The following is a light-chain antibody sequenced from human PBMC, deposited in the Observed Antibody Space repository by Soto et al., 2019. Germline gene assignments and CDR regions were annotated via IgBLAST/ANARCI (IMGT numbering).Light chain of an antibody. V-gene: IGKV3-20*01. CDR2: GXS. J-gene: IGKJ1*01. Sequence: VVTQSPATLSVSPVERATLSCSVSERVVSNLARYQQKPGQAPRLXIHGXSIRATGIPDRLSGSGSATDFTLTISRMEPDDFAGYYCQQYGRATWTFGQGTKVDIK. CDR3: QQYGRATWT. CDR1: ERVVSN.